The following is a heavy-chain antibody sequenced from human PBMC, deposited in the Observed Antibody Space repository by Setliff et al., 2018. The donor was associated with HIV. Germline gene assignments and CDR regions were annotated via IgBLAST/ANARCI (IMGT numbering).Heavy chain of an antibody. J-gene: IGHJ4*02. D-gene: IGHD3-16*02. Sequence: SETLSLTCTVSGGSISDSDFYWSWIRQHPGKALEWIGYIHHSGSTFCNPSLKGRLTISIDTSKSQFSRRLSSVTAADTAVYYCASGRVRQSRKFGGVIVLAPFDCWGQGTLVTVSS. CDR2: IHHSGST. CDR1: GGSISDSDFY. CDR3: ASGRVRQSRKFGGVIVLAPFDC. V-gene: IGHV4-31*03.